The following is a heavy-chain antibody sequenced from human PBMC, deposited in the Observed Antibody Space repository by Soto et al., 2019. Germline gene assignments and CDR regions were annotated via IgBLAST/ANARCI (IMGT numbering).Heavy chain of an antibody. CDR1: GGSISSSSYY. Sequence: SETLSLTCTVSGGSISSSSYYWGWLRQPPGKGLEWIGSIYYSGSTYYNPSLKSRVTISVDTSKNQFSLKLSSVTAADTAVYYCARPGGATFFDYYGMDVWGQGTTVTVSS. D-gene: IGHD1-26*01. CDR2: IYYSGST. CDR3: ARPGGATFFDYYGMDV. J-gene: IGHJ6*02. V-gene: IGHV4-39*01.